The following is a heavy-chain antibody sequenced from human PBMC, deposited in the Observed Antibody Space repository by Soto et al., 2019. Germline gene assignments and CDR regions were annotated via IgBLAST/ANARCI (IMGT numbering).Heavy chain of an antibody. D-gene: IGHD3-10*01. CDR3: ARGGSGSRGDY. CDR2: ITPIRGVP. J-gene: IGHJ4*02. CDR1: GGAFNNFA. Sequence: QVQLVQSGAEMKKPGSSVKVSCKASGGAFNNFAVSWVRQAPGQGLEWVWGITPIRGVPNYAQKFRGRVTITADVSTTTAYMEMNSLTSEDTALYYCARGGSGSRGDYWGQGTLVTVSS. V-gene: IGHV1-69*01.